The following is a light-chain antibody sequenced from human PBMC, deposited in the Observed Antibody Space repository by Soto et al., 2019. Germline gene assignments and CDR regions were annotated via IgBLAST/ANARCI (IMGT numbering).Light chain of an antibody. CDR3: LKCKVAPFT. CDR1: QDIGNF. V-gene: IGKV1-27*01. Sequence: ILMTQSPSSLSAFVGDRVTITCRASQDIGNFLAWYQQKPGKVPKLLIYAASTLQSGVPSRFSGGGSGTDFTLTISSRQPEGVGTYYCLKCKVAPFTVGGGTKVDSK. CDR2: AAS. J-gene: IGKJ4*01.